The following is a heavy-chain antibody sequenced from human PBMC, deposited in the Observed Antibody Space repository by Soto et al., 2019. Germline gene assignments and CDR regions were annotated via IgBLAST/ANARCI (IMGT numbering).Heavy chain of an antibody. CDR2: MKQDGSEK. J-gene: IGHJ6*03. V-gene: IGHV3-7*01. D-gene: IGHD1-1*01. Sequence: PGGSLRLSCAASGFTFSSYWMSWVRQAPGKGLEWVANMKQDGSEKYYVDSVKGRFTISRDNAKNSLYLQMNSLRAEDTAVYYCARDTTGTTLYYYYMDVWGEGTTVTVSS. CDR3: ARDTTGTTLYYYYMDV. CDR1: GFTFSSYW.